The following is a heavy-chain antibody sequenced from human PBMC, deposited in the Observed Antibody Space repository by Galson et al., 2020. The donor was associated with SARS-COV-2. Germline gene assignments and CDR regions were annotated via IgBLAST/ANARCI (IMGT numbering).Heavy chain of an antibody. CDR1: GFSFSDYW. CDR3: TRHSSGDY. V-gene: IGHV3-74*01. CDR2: INRYGNST. D-gene: IGHD3-22*01. Sequence: GGSLRLSCAASGFSFSDYWMHWVRQAPGKCLVWVSRINRYGNSTNYADSVRGRFTVSRDNAKHVLYLQMNSLRAEDTAVYYCTRHSSGDYWGQGTLVTVSP. J-gene: IGHJ4*02.